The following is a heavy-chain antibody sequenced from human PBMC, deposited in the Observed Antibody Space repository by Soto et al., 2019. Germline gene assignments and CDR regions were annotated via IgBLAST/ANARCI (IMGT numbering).Heavy chain of an antibody. CDR3: AKDRRAGGNYGFDADF. V-gene: IGHV3-23*01. J-gene: IGHJ4*02. CDR2: SSATGAGT. CDR1: GFTFSSYG. D-gene: IGHD1-7*01. Sequence: EVQLLESGGGLVQPGGSLRLSCAASGFTFSSYGMTWVRQAPGKGLEWVSFSSATGAGTYYAESVKGGFTISRDNSKNTLYLEMTSVRADDTYVYYCAKDRRAGGNYGFDADFWGQGAVVIVSS.